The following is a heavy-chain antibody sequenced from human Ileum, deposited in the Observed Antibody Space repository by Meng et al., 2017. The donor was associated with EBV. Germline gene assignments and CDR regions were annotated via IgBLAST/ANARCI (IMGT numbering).Heavy chain of an antibody. CDR1: GCSSSSSNSC. J-gene: IGHJ4*02. V-gene: IGHV4-39*01. D-gene: IGHD4-17*01. Sequence: LRVSRPGCVKPVETLTLTCCVAGCSSSSSNSCWGWTRQPPGKGLEWIQSICYTDYTYYNPSLKSRVTISADKSKNQFSLRLNSLTAADTAVYYCAMGPDYAKTGYWGQGTLVTVSS. CDR3: AMGPDYAKTGY. CDR2: ICYTDYT.